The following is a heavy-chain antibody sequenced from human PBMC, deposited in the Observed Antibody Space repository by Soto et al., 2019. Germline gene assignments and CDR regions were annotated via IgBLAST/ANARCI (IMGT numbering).Heavy chain of an antibody. J-gene: IGHJ4*02. CDR2: IMPVFGTA. CDR1: GGTFNSFA. D-gene: IGHD4-17*01. V-gene: IGHV1-69*06. Sequence: QVQLVQSGAEVKKPGSSVKVSCKASGGTFNSFAISWVRQAPGQGLEWMGAIMPVFGTANYAQRFQGRVTITADKSTNTAYMELRSLRSEDTAVYYCASPVGYGDYLSYWGQGTLVTVSS. CDR3: ASPVGYGDYLSY.